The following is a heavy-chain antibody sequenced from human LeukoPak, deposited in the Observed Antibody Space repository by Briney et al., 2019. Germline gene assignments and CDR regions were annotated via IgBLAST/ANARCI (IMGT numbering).Heavy chain of an antibody. Sequence: GGSLRLSCAASGFTFSSYAMSWVRQAPGKGLEWVSAISGSGGSTYYADSVKGRFTISRDNSKNTLYLKMTSLRAEDTDVYYCAKEARPKGVLVVVPAALDYWGQGTLVTVSS. D-gene: IGHD2-2*01. CDR3: AKEARPKGVLVVVPAALDY. CDR2: ISGSGGST. J-gene: IGHJ4*02. V-gene: IGHV3-23*01. CDR1: GFTFSSYA.